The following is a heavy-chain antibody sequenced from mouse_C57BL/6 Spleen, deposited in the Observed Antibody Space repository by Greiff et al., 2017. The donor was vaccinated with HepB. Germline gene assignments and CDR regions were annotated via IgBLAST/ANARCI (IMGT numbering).Heavy chain of an antibody. Sequence: QVQLKESGAELARPGASVKLSCKASGYTFTSYGISWVKQRTGQGLEWIGEIYPRSGNTYYNEKFKGKATLTADKSSSTAYIELRSLTSEDSAVYVCAISGELTGTRWYYWGQGTSVTVSS. CDR1: GYTFTSYG. CDR3: AISGELTGTRWYY. J-gene: IGHJ4*01. CDR2: IYPRSGNT. D-gene: IGHD4-1*01. V-gene: IGHV1-81*01.